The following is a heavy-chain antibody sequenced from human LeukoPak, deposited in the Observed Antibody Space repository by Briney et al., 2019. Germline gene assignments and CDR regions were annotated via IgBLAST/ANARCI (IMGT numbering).Heavy chain of an antibody. CDR3: ARSPSGSSSRWFDA. CDR2: IYYSGST. Sequence: NPSETLSLTCTVSGGSISSSSYYWGWIRQPPGKGLEWIGSIYYSGSTYYNPSLKSRVTISVDTSKNQFSLKLSSVTAADTAVYYCARSPSGSSSRWFDAWGQGTLVTVSS. V-gene: IGHV4-39*01. J-gene: IGHJ5*02. CDR1: GGSISSSSYY. D-gene: IGHD1-26*01.